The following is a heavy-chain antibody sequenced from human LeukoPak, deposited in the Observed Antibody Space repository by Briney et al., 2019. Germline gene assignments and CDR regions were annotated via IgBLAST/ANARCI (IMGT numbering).Heavy chain of an antibody. CDR1: GFTFSDYS. J-gene: IGHJ4*02. CDR2: ISSSSSTI. CDR3: ARGVGGMATMYFDY. D-gene: IGHD5-24*01. Sequence: GSLRLSCAASGFTFSDYSMNWVRQAPGKGLEWVSHISSSSSTIYYADSVRGRFTISRDNAKNSLYLQMNSLRAEDTAVYYCARGVGGMATMYFDYWGQGTLVTVSS. V-gene: IGHV3-48*04.